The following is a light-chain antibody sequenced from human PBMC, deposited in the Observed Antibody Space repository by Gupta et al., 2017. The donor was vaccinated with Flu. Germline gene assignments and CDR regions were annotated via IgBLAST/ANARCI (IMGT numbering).Light chain of an antibody. CDR2: DVT. CDR3: SSYTSSRTNV. CDR1: SSDVGGYNY. J-gene: IGLJ1*01. Sequence: GSPGQSITISCTGTSSDVGGYNYVSWYQQHPDKAPKLMIYDVTNRPSGVSNRFSGSKSGNTASLIISGLQAEDEADYYCSSYTSSRTNVFGTGTKVTVL. V-gene: IGLV2-14*04.